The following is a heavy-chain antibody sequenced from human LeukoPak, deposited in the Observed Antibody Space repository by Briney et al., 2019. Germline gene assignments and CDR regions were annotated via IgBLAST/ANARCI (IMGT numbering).Heavy chain of an antibody. J-gene: IGHJ5*02. CDR3: ARDKGYSIDQ. CDR2: INGDGSST. V-gene: IGHV3-74*01. Sequence: GGSLRLSCAASGFAFNTYWMHWVRQAPGTGLVWVSRINGDGSSTSYADFVKGRFTISRDNAKNTLYLQMNSLRAEEAAIYYCARDKGYSIDQWGQGTLVTVSS. D-gene: IGHD5-18*01. CDR1: GFAFNTYW.